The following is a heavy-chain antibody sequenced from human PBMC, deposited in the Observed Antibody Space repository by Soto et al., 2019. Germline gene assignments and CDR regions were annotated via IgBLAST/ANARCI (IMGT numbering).Heavy chain of an antibody. D-gene: IGHD4-17*01. J-gene: IGHJ4*02. CDR3: ARGATVTTIDY. CDR2: IYYSGST. CDR1: GGSVSSGSYY. V-gene: IGHV4-61*01. Sequence: SLTCTVSGGSVSSGSYYWSWIRQPPGKGLEWIGYIYYSGSTNYNPSLKSRVTISVDTSKNQFSLKLSSVTAADTAVYYCARGATVTTIDYWGQGTLVTVSS.